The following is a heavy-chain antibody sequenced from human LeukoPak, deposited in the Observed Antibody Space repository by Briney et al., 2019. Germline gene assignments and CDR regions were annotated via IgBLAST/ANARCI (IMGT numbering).Heavy chain of an antibody. J-gene: IGHJ1*01. Sequence: GGSLRLSCAASGFTFSSYSMSWVRRAPGKGLVWVSGVSSSGGSTYYTDSVKGRFTISRDNSKNTLYLQMNSLRAEDTAVYYCAKASIFGDPKYFQHWGQGTLVTVSS. CDR1: GFTFSSYS. CDR2: VSSSGGST. V-gene: IGHV3-23*01. D-gene: IGHD3-3*01. CDR3: AKASIFGDPKYFQH.